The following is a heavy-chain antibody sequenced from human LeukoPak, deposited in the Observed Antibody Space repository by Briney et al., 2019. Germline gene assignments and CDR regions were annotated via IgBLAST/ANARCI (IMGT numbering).Heavy chain of an antibody. CDR1: GFTFTGAW. CDR2: IKGNLDGGTT. CDR3: VLEHQGIAN. V-gene: IGHV3-15*01. J-gene: IGHJ4*02. Sequence: GGSLRLSCVASGFTFTGAWMSWVRQAPGIGLEWVGRIKGNLDGGTTAYAAPVKGRLTISRDDSKRTLYLQMNSLKNEDTAVYHCVLEHQGIANWGQGTLVTVSS. D-gene: IGHD2-21*01.